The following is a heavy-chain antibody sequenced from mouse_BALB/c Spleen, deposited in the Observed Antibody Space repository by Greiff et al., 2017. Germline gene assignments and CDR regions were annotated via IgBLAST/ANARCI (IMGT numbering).Heavy chain of an antibody. CDR3: ARGNSFYAMDY. J-gene: IGHJ4*01. D-gene: IGHD2-1*01. Sequence: VQLQQSGPELVKPGASVKMSCKASGYTFTSYVMHWVKQKPGQGLEWIGYINPYNDGTKYNEKFKGKATLTSDKSSSTAYMELSSLTSEDSAVYYCARGNSFYAMDYWGQGTSVTVSS. CDR2: INPYNDGT. CDR1: GYTFTSYV. V-gene: IGHV1-14*01.